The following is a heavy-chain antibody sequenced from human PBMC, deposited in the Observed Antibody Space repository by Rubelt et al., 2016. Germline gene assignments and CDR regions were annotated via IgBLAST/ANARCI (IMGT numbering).Heavy chain of an antibody. Sequence: QVQLVQSGAEVKKPGSSVKVSCKASGGTFSSYAISWVRQAPGQGLEWMGGIIPIFGTANYAQKFQGRVTITADESTSTAYMELSSLISEDTAVYYCAIRQPDYGDLDFDYWGQGTLVTVSS. J-gene: IGHJ4*02. D-gene: IGHD4-17*01. V-gene: IGHV1-69*12. CDR1: GGTFSSYA. CDR2: IIPIFGTA. CDR3: AIRQPDYGDLDFDY.